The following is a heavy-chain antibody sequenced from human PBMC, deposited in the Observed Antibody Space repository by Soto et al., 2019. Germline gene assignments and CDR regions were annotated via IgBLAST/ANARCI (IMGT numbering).Heavy chain of an antibody. J-gene: IGHJ6*02. V-gene: IGHV3-23*01. D-gene: IGHD1-26*01. CDR3: AKMEWELSTYSYYYYYGMDV. CDR2: ISGSGGST. CDR1: GFTFSSYA. Sequence: GGSLRLSCAASGFTFSSYAMSWVRQAPGKGLEWVSAISGSGGSTYYADSVKGRFTISRDNSKNTLYLQMNSLRAEDTAVYYCAKMEWELSTYSYYYYYGMDVWGQGTTVTVSS.